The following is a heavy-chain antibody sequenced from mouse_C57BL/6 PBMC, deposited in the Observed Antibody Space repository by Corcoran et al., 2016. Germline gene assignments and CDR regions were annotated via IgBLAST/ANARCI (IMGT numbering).Heavy chain of an antibody. V-gene: IGHV14-3*01. Sequence: EVQLQQSVAELVRQGASVKLSCTASGFNIKNNYMHWVKQRPEQGLEWIGRIDHAKGNTKYALKFQGKATRTADTSSNTAYLQLRSLTSEYTAIYYCARYGNYAMDYLGQGTSVTVSS. CDR1: GFNIKNNY. CDR3: ARYGNYAMDY. D-gene: IGHD2-1*01. CDR2: IDHAKGNT. J-gene: IGHJ4*01.